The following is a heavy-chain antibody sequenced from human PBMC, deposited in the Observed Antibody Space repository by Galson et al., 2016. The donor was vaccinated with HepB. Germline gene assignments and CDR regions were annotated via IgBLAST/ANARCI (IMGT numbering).Heavy chain of an antibody. CDR2: ISGGGGST. V-gene: IGHV3-23*01. D-gene: IGHD3-9*01. CDR1: GFNFSGYG. Sequence: SLRLSCAASGFNFSGYGFHWVRQAPAKGLEWVAVISGGGGSTFYDDSVTGRSTISRDNSKNTLYLQMNSLRAEDTAVYYCARDYFDYVDYYYALDVWGQGTTVTVSS. CDR3: ARDYFDYVDYYYALDV. J-gene: IGHJ6*02.